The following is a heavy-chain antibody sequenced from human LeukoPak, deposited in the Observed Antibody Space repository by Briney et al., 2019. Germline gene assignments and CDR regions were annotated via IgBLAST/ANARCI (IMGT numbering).Heavy chain of an antibody. CDR3: AKDIWDDSSGFDY. D-gene: IGHD3-22*01. CDR1: GFTFSSYG. V-gene: IGHV3-30*18. Sequence: GGSLRLSCAASGFTFSSYGMHWVRQAPGKGLEWVAVISYDGSNKYYADSVKGRFTISRDNSKNTLYLQMNSLRAEDTAVYYCAKDIWDDSSGFDYWGQGTLVTVSS. CDR2: ISYDGSNK. J-gene: IGHJ4*02.